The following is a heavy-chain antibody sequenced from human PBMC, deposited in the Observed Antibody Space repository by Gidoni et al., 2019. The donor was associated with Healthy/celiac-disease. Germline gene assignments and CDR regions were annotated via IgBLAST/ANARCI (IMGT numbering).Heavy chain of an antibody. D-gene: IGHD3-3*01. CDR2: IKSKTDGGTT. CDR1: GFTFSNAW. CDR3: TTDLVDFWSGYYIVDY. J-gene: IGHJ4*02. Sequence: EVQLVASGGGLVKPGGSLRLSCAASGFTFSNAWRSWVRQAPGKGLDGVGRIKSKTDGGTTDYAAPVKGRFTISRDDSKNTLYLQMNSLKTEDTAVYYCTTDLVDFWSGYYIVDYWGQGTLVTVSS. V-gene: IGHV3-15*01.